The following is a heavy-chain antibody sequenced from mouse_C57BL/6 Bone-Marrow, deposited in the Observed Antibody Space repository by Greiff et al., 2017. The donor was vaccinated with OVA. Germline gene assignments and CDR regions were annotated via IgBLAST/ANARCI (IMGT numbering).Heavy chain of an antibody. D-gene: IGHD2-1*01. J-gene: IGHJ3*01. CDR1: GYAFTNYL. Sequence: QVQLKQSGAELVRPGTSVKVSCKASGYAFTNYLIEWVKQRPGQGLEWIGVINPGSGGTNYNEKFKGKATLTADKSSSTAYMQLSSLTSEDSAVYVCARSHYGNLFAYWGQGTLVTVSA. V-gene: IGHV1-54*01. CDR3: ARSHYGNLFAY. CDR2: INPGSGGT.